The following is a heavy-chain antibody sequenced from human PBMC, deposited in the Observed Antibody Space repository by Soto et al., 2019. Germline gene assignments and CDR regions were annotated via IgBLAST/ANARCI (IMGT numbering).Heavy chain of an antibody. CDR3: GKDPNGDYVGAFDI. CDR2: ISGSGGST. D-gene: IGHD4-17*01. J-gene: IGHJ3*02. CDR1: GFTFSKYA. Sequence: EVQLLESGGGLVQPGGSLRLSCAASGFTFSKYAMTWVRQAPGKGLEWVSSISGSGGSTYHADSVKGRFTISRDNSKNTLSLQMNSLRAEDTAVYYCGKDPNGDYVGAFDIWGQGTMVTVSS. V-gene: IGHV3-23*01.